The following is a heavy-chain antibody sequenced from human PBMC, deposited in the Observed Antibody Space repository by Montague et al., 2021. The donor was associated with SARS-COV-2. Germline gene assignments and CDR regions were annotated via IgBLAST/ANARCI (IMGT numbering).Heavy chain of an antibody. V-gene: IGHV4-31*03. J-gene: IGHJ5*02. Sequence: TLSLTCTVSGGTISSGGYYWSCIRQHPGKGLEWIGYIYYSGSTYYNPSLKSRVTISVDTSKNQFSLKLSSVTAADTAVYCCARATRSIVVLNWFDPWGQRTLVTVSS. CDR2: IYYSGST. D-gene: IGHD3-22*01. CDR1: GGTISSGGYY. CDR3: ARATRSIVVLNWFDP.